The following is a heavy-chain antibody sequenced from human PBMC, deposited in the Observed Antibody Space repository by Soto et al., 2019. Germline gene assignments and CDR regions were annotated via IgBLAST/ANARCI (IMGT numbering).Heavy chain of an antibody. CDR3: AMTAISLDV. V-gene: IGHV3-7*01. CDR1: GGTFSRSW. Sequence: GGSLRLSCAASGGTFSRSWMTWVRQAPGKGLEWVARIKQDGSETYYVDSVKGRFSISRDNAKNSLFLQMNSLRVDDTGVYYCAMTAISLDVRGQGTTVTVSS. D-gene: IGHD2-21*02. CDR2: IKQDGSET. J-gene: IGHJ6*02.